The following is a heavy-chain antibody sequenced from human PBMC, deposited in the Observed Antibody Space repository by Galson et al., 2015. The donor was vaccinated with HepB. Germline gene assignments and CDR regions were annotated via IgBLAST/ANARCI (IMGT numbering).Heavy chain of an antibody. V-gene: IGHV1-3*04. CDR2: INIGSGET. CDR3: ARLNYFASGTYSAQAPDY. Sequence: SVKVSCKASGYTFSTHNIHWVRQAPGQRLEWMGWINIGSGETHYVQAFQGRLSFSSDTSASVAYMGLSRLRSEDTALYYCARLNYFASGTYSAQAPDYWGQGTLLTVSA. J-gene: IGHJ4*02. D-gene: IGHD3-10*01. CDR1: GYTFSTHN.